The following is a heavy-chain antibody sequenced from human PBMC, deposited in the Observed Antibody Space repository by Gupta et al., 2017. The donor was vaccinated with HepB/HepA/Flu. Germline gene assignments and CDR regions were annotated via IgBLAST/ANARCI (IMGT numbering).Heavy chain of an antibody. Sequence: QVQLVQSGAEVKKPGASVKVSCKASGYTFTSYGISWVRQATGQGIEWMGWISAYNGNTNYAQKLQGRVTMTTNTSTSTAYMELRSLRSDDTAVYYCARVLEQQLVNLFDPWGQGTLVTVSS. CDR2: ISAYNGNT. D-gene: IGHD6-13*01. J-gene: IGHJ5*02. CDR1: GYTFTSYG. V-gene: IGHV1-18*01. CDR3: ARVLEQQLVNLFDP.